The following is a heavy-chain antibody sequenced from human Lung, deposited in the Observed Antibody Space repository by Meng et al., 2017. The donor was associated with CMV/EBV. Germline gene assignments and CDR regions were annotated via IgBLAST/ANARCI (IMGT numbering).Heavy chain of an antibody. Sequence: FNFSAYGMHWVRQAPGKGLEWVALISYDGSSKYYADSVKGRFTLSRDNSKNTLYLQMNSLRAEDTAVFYCAKDQGDYYGSGSFSAFDYWGQGALVTVSS. CDR3: AKDQGDYYGSGSFSAFDY. D-gene: IGHD3-10*01. V-gene: IGHV3-30*18. CDR2: ISYDGSSK. CDR1: FNFSAYG. J-gene: IGHJ4*02.